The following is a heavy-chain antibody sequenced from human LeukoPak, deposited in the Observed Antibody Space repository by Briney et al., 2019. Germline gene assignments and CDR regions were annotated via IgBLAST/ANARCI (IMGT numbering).Heavy chain of an antibody. CDR2: ITGSGPTT. CDR3: AKAPDSVWGSYRNNYFDS. Sequence: GGSLRLSCLASGFTFSNYAMTWVRQAPGKGLEWVSAITGSGPTTYYAASVKGRFTISRDNTNNLVFLQMSSLRAEDTAVYYCAKAPDSVWGSYRNNYFDSWGQGTLGSVS. D-gene: IGHD3-16*02. J-gene: IGHJ5*01. V-gene: IGHV3-23*01. CDR1: GFTFSNYA.